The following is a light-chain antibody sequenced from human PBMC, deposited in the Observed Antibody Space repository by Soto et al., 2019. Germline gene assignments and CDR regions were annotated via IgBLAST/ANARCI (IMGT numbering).Light chain of an antibody. V-gene: IGKV1-33*01. CDR2: DAS. CDR3: QQYENPPPWT. CDR1: QDISNY. Sequence: DIQMTQSPYSLSASVGDRVTITCQASQDISNYLNWYQQKPGKAPTLLIYDASNLETGVPSRFSGSGSGTDFTFTISSLQPEDIATYYCQQYENPPPWTFGQGTQVEIK. J-gene: IGKJ1*01.